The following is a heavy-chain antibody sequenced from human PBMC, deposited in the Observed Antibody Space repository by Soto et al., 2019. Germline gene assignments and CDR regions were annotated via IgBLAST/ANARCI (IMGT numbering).Heavy chain of an antibody. CDR3: TTDSLMTMMTTVTYFDY. J-gene: IGHJ4*02. D-gene: IGHD4-17*01. CDR2: IKSKTDGGTT. V-gene: IGHV3-15*01. CDR1: GFTFSNAW. Sequence: EVQLVESGGGLVKPGGSLRLSCAASGFTFSNAWMSWVRQAPGKGLEWVGRIKSKTDGGTTDYAAPVKGRFTISRDDSKNTLYLQMNSLKTEDTDVYYCTTDSLMTMMTTVTYFDYWGQGTLVTVSS.